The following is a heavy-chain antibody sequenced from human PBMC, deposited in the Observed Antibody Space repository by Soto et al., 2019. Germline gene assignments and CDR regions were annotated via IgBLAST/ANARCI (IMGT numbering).Heavy chain of an antibody. Sequence: EVQVLESGGGLVQPGGSLRLSCAASGFTFNRQDMCWVRQAPGKGLEWVAGISASGDSPQYADSVKGRFTISRDNSKNTLYLHMNSLRAEDTAIYYCAKDAPRRSGWYHFDYWGLGTLVTVSS. D-gene: IGHD6-19*01. CDR3: AKDAPRRSGWYHFDY. V-gene: IGHV3-23*01. CDR2: ISASGDSP. J-gene: IGHJ4*02. CDR1: GFTFNRQD.